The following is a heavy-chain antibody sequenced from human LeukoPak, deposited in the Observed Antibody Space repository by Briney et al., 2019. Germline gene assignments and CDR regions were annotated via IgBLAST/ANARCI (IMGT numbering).Heavy chain of an antibody. Sequence: SETLSLTCAVYGGSFSGYYWSWIRQPPGKGLEWIGEINHSGSTNYNPSLKSRVTISVDTSKNQSSLKLSSVTAADTAVYYCARGGGSGLAYWGQGTLVTVSS. J-gene: IGHJ4*02. CDR2: INHSGST. V-gene: IGHV4-34*01. CDR1: GGSFSGYY. D-gene: IGHD3-10*01. CDR3: ARGGGSGLAY.